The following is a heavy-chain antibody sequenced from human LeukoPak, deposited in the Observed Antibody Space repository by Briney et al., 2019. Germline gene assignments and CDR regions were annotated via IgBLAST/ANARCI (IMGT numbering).Heavy chain of an antibody. Sequence: ASVKVSCKVSGYTLTELSMHWVRQAPGKGLEWMGGFDPEDGETIYAQKFQGRVTMTEDTSTDTAYMELSGLRSEDTAVYYCAEWELSGGWFDPWGQGTLVTVSS. CDR1: GYTLTELS. V-gene: IGHV1-24*01. D-gene: IGHD1-26*01. CDR3: AEWELSGGWFDP. J-gene: IGHJ5*02. CDR2: FDPEDGET.